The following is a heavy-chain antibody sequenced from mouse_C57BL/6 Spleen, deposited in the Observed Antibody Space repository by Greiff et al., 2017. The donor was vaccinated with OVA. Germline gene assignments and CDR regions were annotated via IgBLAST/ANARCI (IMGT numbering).Heavy chain of an antibody. CDR3: ARNDYDGYAMDY. CDR2: INPGSGGT. CDR1: GYAFTNYL. Sequence: VQLQQSGAELVRPGTSVKVSCKASGYAFTNYLIEWVKQRPGQGLEWIGVINPGSGGTNYNEKFKGKATLTADKSSSTAYMQLSSLTSEDYAVYFCARNDYDGYAMDYWGQGTSVTVSS. D-gene: IGHD2-4*01. V-gene: IGHV1-54*01. J-gene: IGHJ4*01.